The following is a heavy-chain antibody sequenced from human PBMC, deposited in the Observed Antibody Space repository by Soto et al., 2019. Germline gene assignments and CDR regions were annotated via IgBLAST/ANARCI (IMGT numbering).Heavy chain of an antibody. CDR3: ASLGYCTNGVCYQGDDYYYYYMDV. CDR1: GGSISSSSYY. V-gene: IGHV4-39*01. D-gene: IGHD2-8*01. Sequence: QLQLQESGPGLVKPSETLSLTCTVSGGSISSSSYYWGWIRQPPGKGLEWIGSIYYSGSTYYNPSLKSRVTISVDTSKNQFSLKLSSVTAADTAVYYCASLGYCTNGVCYQGDDYYYYYMDVWGKGTTVTVSS. CDR2: IYYSGST. J-gene: IGHJ6*03.